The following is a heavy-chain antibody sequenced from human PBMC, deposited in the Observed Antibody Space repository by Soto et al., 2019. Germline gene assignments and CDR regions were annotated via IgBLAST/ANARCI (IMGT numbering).Heavy chain of an antibody. Sequence: EVQLVESGGGLVQPGGFLRLSCAASGFTFSSYSMNWVRQAPGKGLEWVSYISSSSSTIYYADSVKGRFTISRDNAKNSLYLQMNGLRDEDTAVYYCARVPQYYDSSGYGYWGQGTLVTVSS. CDR3: ARVPQYYDSSGYGY. V-gene: IGHV3-48*02. D-gene: IGHD3-22*01. J-gene: IGHJ4*02. CDR1: GFTFSSYS. CDR2: ISSSSSTI.